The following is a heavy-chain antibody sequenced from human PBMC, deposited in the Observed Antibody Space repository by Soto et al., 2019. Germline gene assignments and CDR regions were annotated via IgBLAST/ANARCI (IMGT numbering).Heavy chain of an antibody. CDR1: GFTFSSYG. CDR3: AKSGIDYDFWRGV. D-gene: IGHD3-3*01. Sequence: QVQLVESGGGVVQPGRSLRLSCAASGFTFSSYGMHWVRQAPGKGLEWVAVISYDGSNEYYADSVKGRFTISRDNSKNTLYLQMNSLRAEDTAVYYCAKSGIDYDFWRGVWGQGTTVTVSS. J-gene: IGHJ6*02. CDR2: ISYDGSNE. V-gene: IGHV3-30*18.